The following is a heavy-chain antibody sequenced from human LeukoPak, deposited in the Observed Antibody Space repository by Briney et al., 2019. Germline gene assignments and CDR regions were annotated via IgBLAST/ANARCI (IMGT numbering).Heavy chain of an antibody. CDR1: GFSFSAYN. J-gene: IGHJ4*02. CDR2: INGRGGLI. D-gene: IGHD5-12*01. CDR3: ARPVDYNAGDY. Sequence: GGSLRLSCAASGFSFSAYNMNWVRRAPGKGLEWVAYINGRGGLIYYSDSVKGRFTISSDNAHNSLDLHMNSLRAEDTAVYYCARPVDYNAGDYWGQGTLVTVSS. V-gene: IGHV3-48*04.